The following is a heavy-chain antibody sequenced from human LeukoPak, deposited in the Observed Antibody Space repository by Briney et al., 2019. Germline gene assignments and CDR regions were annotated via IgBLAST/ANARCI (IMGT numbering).Heavy chain of an antibody. V-gene: IGHV3-74*01. CDR3: ARGGVHGYNFYYYMDV. CDR2: INNDGNST. CDR1: GFTFSNYW. J-gene: IGHJ6*03. D-gene: IGHD2-8*01. Sequence: GGSLRLPCAASGFTFSNYWMHRVRQAPGKGLVWVSRINNDGNSTSFADSVKGRFAISRDNAKSTLFLQMNSLRAEDTAVYYCARGGVHGYNFYYYMDVWGKGTTVTVSS.